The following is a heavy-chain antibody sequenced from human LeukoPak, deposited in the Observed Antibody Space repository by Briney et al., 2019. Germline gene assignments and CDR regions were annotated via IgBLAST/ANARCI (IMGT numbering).Heavy chain of an antibody. D-gene: IGHD2-15*01. CDR1: GYTFTSYA. CDR2: INAGNGNT. CDR3: ARVYYCSGGSCYLGAFDI. J-gene: IGHJ3*02. Sequence: GASVKVSCKASGYTFTSYAMHWVRQAPGQRLEWMGWINAGNGNTKYSQKFQGRVTITRDTSASTAYMELSSLGSEDTAVYYCARVYYCSGGSCYLGAFDIWGQGTMVTVSS. V-gene: IGHV1-3*01.